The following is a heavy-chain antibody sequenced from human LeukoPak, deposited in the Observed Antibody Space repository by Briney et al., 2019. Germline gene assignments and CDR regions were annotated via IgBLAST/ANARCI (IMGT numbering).Heavy chain of an antibody. Sequence: ASVKVSCKTSGYTFTRYGISWVRQAPGQGLEWMGWISADNGNTDYAQNLQGRVTMTADTSTRTAYMELRSLRSDDTAVYFCARVMILEWFRLDYWGPGTPVTVSS. CDR3: ARVMILEWFRLDY. V-gene: IGHV1-18*01. CDR2: ISADNGNT. J-gene: IGHJ4*02. D-gene: IGHD3-3*01. CDR1: GYTFTRYG.